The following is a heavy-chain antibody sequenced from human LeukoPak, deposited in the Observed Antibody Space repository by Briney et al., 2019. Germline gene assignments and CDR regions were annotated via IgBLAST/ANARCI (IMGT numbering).Heavy chain of an antibody. CDR1: GFTISNYW. CDR3: ARDAVRFLKWWGVADSHNYMDV. CDR2: INEDGSKK. V-gene: IGHV3-7*01. D-gene: IGHD3-3*01. Sequence: PGGSLTLSCAASGFTISNYWMTWVRQAPGKGLEWVANINEDGSKKNYVDTVKGRFIISRDNDKNSLYVQMNSLRAKDTAVYYCARDAVRFLKWWGVADSHNYMDVWGKGTTVTVSS. J-gene: IGHJ6*03.